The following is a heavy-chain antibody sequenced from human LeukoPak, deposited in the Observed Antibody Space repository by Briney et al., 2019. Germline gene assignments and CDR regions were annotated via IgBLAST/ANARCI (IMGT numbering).Heavy chain of an antibody. V-gene: IGHV3-30-3*01. CDR1: GFTFSTYS. CDR2: ISYDGSNK. J-gene: IGHJ1*01. D-gene: IGHD5-18*01. CDR3: AKDFLGYSYGYGEYFQH. Sequence: PGGSLRLSCAASGFTFSTYSMHWVRQAPGKGLEWVALISYDGSNKYYAESVKGRFTFSRDNSKNTLYLQMNSLRAEDTAVYYCAKDFLGYSYGYGEYFQHWGQGTLVTVSS.